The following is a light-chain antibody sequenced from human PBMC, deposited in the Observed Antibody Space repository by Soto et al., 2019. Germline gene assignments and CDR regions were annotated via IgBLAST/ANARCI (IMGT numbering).Light chain of an antibody. V-gene: IGKV4-1*01. Sequence: DIVMTQSPDSLAVSLGERATINCKSSQSVLYSSNNKNYLAWYQQKPGQPPKLLIYWASTRESGVPDRFSGSGSGTDLTLTISSLQAEDVAVYCCQQYYSTLRTFGQGTKVEIK. J-gene: IGKJ1*01. CDR1: QSVLYSSNNKNY. CDR2: WAS. CDR3: QQYYSTLRT.